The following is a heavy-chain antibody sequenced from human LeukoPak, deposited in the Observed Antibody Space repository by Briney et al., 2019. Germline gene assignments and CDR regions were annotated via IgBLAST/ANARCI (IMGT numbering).Heavy chain of an antibody. CDR1: GFTFSSYS. J-gene: IGHJ4*02. CDR3: ARGGYSYGHFDY. Sequence: GGSLRLSCAASGFTFSSYSMNRVRQAPGKGLEWVSSISSSSSYIYYADSVKGRFTISRDDAKNSLYLQMNSLRAEDTAVYYCARGGYSYGHFDYWGQGTLVTVSS. D-gene: IGHD5-18*01. V-gene: IGHV3-21*01. CDR2: ISSSSSYI.